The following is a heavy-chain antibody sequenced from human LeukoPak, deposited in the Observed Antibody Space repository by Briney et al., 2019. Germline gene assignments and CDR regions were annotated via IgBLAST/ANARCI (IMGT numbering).Heavy chain of an antibody. D-gene: IGHD6-19*01. V-gene: IGHV4-4*02. J-gene: IGHJ4*02. CDR1: GDSISSGNY. Sequence: SGTLSLTCGVSGDSISSGNYWNWVRQPPGKGLEWIGDIYQSGITNYNPSLKSRVTMSVDKSKNEFSLKLNSVTAADTAVYYCARDPRPRGGWFYFDYWGQGILVTVSS. CDR3: ARDPRPRGGWFYFDY. CDR2: IYQSGIT.